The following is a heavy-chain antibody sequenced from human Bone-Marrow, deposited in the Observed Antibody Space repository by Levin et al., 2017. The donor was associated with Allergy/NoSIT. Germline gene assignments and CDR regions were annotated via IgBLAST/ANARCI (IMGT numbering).Heavy chain of an antibody. D-gene: IGHD2-15*01. J-gene: IGHJ4*02. CDR2: ISGSGGSGSCGST. CDR3: AKDVGRGGGGCWKY. CDR1: GFTFSSYA. Sequence: GGSLRLSCAASGFTFSSYAMSWVRQAPGKGLEWVSAISGSGGSGSCGSTYYADSVKGRFTISRDISKNTLYLQMNSLTAEDTAVYYCAKDVGRGGGGCWKYWGQGTLVTVSS. V-gene: IGHV3-23*01.